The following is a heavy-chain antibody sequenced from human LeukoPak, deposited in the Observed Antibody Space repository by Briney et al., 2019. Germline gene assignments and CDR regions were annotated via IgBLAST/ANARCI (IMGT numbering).Heavy chain of an antibody. CDR2: ISYDGSNK. D-gene: IGHD1-26*01. CDR1: GFTFSNYG. J-gene: IGHJ4*02. V-gene: IGHV3-30*03. Sequence: GRSLRLSCAASGFTFSNYGMHWVRQAPGKGLERVAVISYDGSNKYYAESVKGRFTISRDNSKNTLYLQMNSLRAEDTAVYYCARNGLGATTPNFDYWGQGTLVTVSS. CDR3: ARNGLGATTPNFDY.